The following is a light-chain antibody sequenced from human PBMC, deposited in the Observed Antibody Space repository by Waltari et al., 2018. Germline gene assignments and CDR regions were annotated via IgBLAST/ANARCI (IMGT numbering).Light chain of an antibody. CDR2: AVS. V-gene: IGLV2-23*02. CDR1: SSDVGNYKR. Sequence: QSALTQPASVSGSPGQSITISCTGTSSDVGNYKRVSWYQQHPGQAPKLMIYAVSQQPSGVSDLFSGSKSGDMASLTSSGLQPEDEAEYFCSSYAGSSKGVFGGGTKVTVL. J-gene: IGLJ2*01. CDR3: SSYAGSSKGV.